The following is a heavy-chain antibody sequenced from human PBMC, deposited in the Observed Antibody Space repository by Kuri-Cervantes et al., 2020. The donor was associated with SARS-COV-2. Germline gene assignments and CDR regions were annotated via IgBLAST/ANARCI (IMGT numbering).Heavy chain of an antibody. V-gene: IGHV1-69*10. Sequence: SVKVSCKASGGVFSHSAFSWVRQAPGQGLEWLGGIIPVVGVTHYAQKFQDRVTITADISTSTVYMALSSLRSEDTAVYFCAPPTVAVTAAADYFYYMDVWGTGTRVTVSS. J-gene: IGHJ6*03. CDR3: APPTVAVTAAADYFYYMDV. CDR2: IIPVVGVT. CDR1: GGVFSHSA. D-gene: IGHD2-21*02.